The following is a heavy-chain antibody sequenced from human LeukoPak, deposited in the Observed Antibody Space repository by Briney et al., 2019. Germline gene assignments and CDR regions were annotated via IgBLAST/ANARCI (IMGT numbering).Heavy chain of an antibody. Sequence: GGSLRLSCAASGFTFSDAWMSWVRQAPGKGLEWVSGISGSGGSTYYADSLKGRFTISRDNSKNTRYLQMNSLRVEDTASFQAEDGIRDIDYWGQGTLVTVSS. CDR2: ISGSGGST. D-gene: IGHD2-21*01. J-gene: IGHJ4*02. CDR3: EDGIRDIDY. V-gene: IGHV3-23*01. CDR1: GFTFSDAW.